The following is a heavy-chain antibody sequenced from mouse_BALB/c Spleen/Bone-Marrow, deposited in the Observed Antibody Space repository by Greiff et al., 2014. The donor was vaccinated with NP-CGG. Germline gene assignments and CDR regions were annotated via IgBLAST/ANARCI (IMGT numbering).Heavy chain of an antibody. CDR1: GYTFTSYY. J-gene: IGHJ4*01. CDR2: INPSNGGT. CDR3: TRRLLYYAMDY. Sequence: VQLQQSGAELVKPGASVKLSCKASGYTFTSYYMYWVKQRPGQGLEWIGEINPSNGGTNFNEKFKSKATLTVDKSSSTAYMQLXXXXSEDSAVYYCTRRLLYYAMDYWGQGTSGTVSS. D-gene: IGHD2-13*01. V-gene: IGHV1S81*02.